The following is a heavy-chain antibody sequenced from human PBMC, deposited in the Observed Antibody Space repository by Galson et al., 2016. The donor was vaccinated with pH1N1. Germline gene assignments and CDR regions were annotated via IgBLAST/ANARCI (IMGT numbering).Heavy chain of an antibody. V-gene: IGHV3-64*01. CDR2: INNLGGST. CDR1: GFTSRTYA. D-gene: IGHD3-22*01. Sequence: SLRLSCAASGFTSRTYAMHWVRQAPGKGLEYVSGINNLGGSTYYANSVKGRFTISRDNAKNTLYLQMGSLRPEDMAVYYCAREDYYDSSGFGYWGQGTLVTVSS. J-gene: IGHJ4*02. CDR3: AREDYYDSSGFGY.